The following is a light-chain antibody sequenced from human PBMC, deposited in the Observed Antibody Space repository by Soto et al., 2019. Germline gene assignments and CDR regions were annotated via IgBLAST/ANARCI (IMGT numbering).Light chain of an antibody. Sequence: DIQMTQSPSTLSVSLGDRVTITCLASQTISSWLAWYQQKPGKAPKLLIYKASTLKSGVPSRFSGSGSGTEFTLTISSLQPDDFATYYCQHYNSYSEAFGQGTKVDTK. CDR3: QHYNSYSEA. V-gene: IGKV1-5*03. CDR2: KAS. J-gene: IGKJ1*01. CDR1: QTISSW.